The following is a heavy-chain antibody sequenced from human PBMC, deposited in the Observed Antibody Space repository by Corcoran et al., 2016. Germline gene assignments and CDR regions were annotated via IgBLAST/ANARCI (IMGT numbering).Heavy chain of an antibody. CDR3: AREGYYGSGSPGYYYYYYGMDV. CDR1: GFTFSSYW. Sequence: EVQLVESGGGLVQPGGSLRLSCAASGFTFSSYWMHWVRQAPGKGLVWVSRINSDGSSTSYADSVKGRFTISSDNAKNTLYLQMNSRRAEDTAVYYCAREGYYGSGSPGYYYYYYGMDVWGQGTTVTVSS. CDR2: INSDGSST. V-gene: IGHV3-74*01. D-gene: IGHD3-10*01. J-gene: IGHJ6*02.